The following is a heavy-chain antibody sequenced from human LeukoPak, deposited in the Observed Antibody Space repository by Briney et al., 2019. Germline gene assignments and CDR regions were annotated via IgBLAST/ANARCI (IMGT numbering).Heavy chain of an antibody. J-gene: IGHJ5*02. CDR1: GGSISSYY. CDR2: IYYSGST. Sequence: ETLSLTCTVSGGSISSYYWSWIRQPPGKGLEWIGYIYYSGSTNYNPSLKSRVTISVDTSKNQFSLKLSSVTAADTAVYYCARDRYYYDSSGYYYSDPWGQGTLVTVSS. D-gene: IGHD3-22*01. CDR3: ARDRYYYDSSGYYYSDP. V-gene: IGHV4-59*12.